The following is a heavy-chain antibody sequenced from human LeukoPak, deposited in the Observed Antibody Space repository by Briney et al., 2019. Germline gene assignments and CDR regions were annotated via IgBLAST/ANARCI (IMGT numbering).Heavy chain of an antibody. CDR3: ARGYSDWLR. V-gene: IGHV3-7*01. D-gene: IGHD4-11*01. Sequence: GGSLRLSWEASGLTFGNYGMTWVGRGQGGDRKWLANINLDGSETHFVDSVKGRFTISRDNAKNSLSLQMSGLRVEDTAVYYCARGYSDWLRWGQGTQVTVSS. J-gene: IGHJ4*02. CDR1: GLTFGNYG. CDR2: INLDGSET.